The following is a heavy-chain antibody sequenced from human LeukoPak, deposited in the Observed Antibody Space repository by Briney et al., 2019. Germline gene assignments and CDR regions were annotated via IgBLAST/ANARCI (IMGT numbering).Heavy chain of an antibody. CDR2: INAGNGNT. CDR3: ARSSSPRQNFQH. V-gene: IGHV1-3*01. J-gene: IGHJ1*01. Sequence: ASVKVSCKASGYTFTGYYMHWVRQAPGQRLEWMGWINAGNGNTKYSQKFQGRVTITRDTSASTAYMELSSLRSEDTAVYYCARSSSPRQNFQHWGQGTLVTVSS. CDR1: GYTFTGYY. D-gene: IGHD6-6*01.